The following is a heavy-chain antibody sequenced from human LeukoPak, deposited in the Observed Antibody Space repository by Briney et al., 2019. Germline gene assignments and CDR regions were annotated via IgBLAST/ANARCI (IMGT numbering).Heavy chain of an antibody. CDR3: ARPYYDILTGYDHYYGMDV. Sequence: GGSLRLSCAASGFTVSSNYMSWVRQAPGKGLEWVSVIYSGGSTYYADSVKGRFTISRDNSKNTLYLQMNSLRAEDTAVYYCARPYYDILTGYDHYYGMDVWGQGTTVTVSS. CDR1: GFTVSSNY. CDR2: IYSGGST. J-gene: IGHJ6*02. D-gene: IGHD3-9*01. V-gene: IGHV3-53*01.